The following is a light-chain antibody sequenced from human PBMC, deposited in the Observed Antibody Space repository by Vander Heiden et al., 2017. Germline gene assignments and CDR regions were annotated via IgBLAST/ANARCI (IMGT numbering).Light chain of an antibody. CDR2: STN. Sequence: QTVVTQEPSFSVSPGGTATLTCGLSSGSVSDSNYPTWYQHTPGQAPRTLIFSTNTRSSGVPDRFSGSILGNKAALTITGAQADDEATYYCVLYVGSGISVFGGGTKLTVL. J-gene: IGLJ2*01. CDR3: VLYVGSGISV. V-gene: IGLV8-61*01. CDR1: SGSVSDSNY.